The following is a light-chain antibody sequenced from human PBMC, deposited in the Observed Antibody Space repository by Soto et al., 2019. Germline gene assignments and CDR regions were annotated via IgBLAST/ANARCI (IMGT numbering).Light chain of an antibody. V-gene: IGKV3-20*01. Sequence: EIVLTQSPGIMYLSPGEGATLSCRASQTVGRSFLAWYQQKPGQSPRLLIFGTSIRATGIPDRFSGGGSGADFTLTISRLDPEDFAVYYCQQYDSLPPWTFGQGTRVEVK. CDR1: QTVGRSF. CDR2: GTS. J-gene: IGKJ1*01. CDR3: QQYDSLPPWT.